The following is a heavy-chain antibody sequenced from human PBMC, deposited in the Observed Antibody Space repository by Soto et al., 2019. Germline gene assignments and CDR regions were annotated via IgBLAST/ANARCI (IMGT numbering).Heavy chain of an antibody. V-gene: IGHV3-15*07. CDR1: GFTFTNAW. D-gene: IGHD1-1*01. CDR2: VKTKADGGTT. J-gene: IGHJ4*02. CDR3: TSRIKTTNDY. Sequence: EVQLVESGGGLVKPGESLRLSCAASGFTFTNAWMNWVRQAPGKGPVWVGRVKTKADGGTTDYAAPAKGRFTISRDDSINTVYLQMNSLKIEDTAVYYCTSRIKTTNDYWGQGTLVTVSS.